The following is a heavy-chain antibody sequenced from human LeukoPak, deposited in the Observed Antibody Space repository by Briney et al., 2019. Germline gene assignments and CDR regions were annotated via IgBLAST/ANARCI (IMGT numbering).Heavy chain of an antibody. J-gene: IGHJ6*02. Sequence: GASVKVSCKASGGTFSSYAISWVRQAPGQGLEWMGRIIPILGIANYAQKFQGRVTITADKSTSTAYMELSSLRSEDTAVYYCAREIAARPYYYYYGMDVWGQGTTVTVSS. CDR3: AREIAARPYYYYYGMDV. CDR1: GGTFSSYA. CDR2: IIPILGIA. V-gene: IGHV1-69*04. D-gene: IGHD6-6*01.